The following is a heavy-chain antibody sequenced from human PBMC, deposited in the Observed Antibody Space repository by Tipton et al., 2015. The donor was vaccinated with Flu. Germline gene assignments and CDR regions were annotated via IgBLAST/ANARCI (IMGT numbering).Heavy chain of an antibody. Sequence: TLSLTCVVHGGSFSGYYWSWIRRSPGKGLEWIGEIDHSGTTNYSPSLKSRVTISRDTSKIQFSLNMGSVTAADTAIYYCARDEGGGYFDTVARAVFDYWGRGTQVTVSS. V-gene: IGHV4-34*01. CDR1: GGSFSGYY. J-gene: IGHJ4*02. D-gene: IGHD3-22*01. CDR2: IDHSGTT. CDR3: ARDEGGGYFDTVARAVFDY.